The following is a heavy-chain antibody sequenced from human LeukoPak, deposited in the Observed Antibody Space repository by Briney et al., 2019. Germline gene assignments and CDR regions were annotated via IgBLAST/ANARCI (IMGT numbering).Heavy chain of an antibody. J-gene: IGHJ4*02. D-gene: IGHD6-19*01. CDR3: ARDGVHSSGWWGYFDY. Sequence: PGGSLRLSCAASGFSFSNHGMHWVRPAPGKGLEWVAFLRFDGSNKYYADSVKGRFTISRDNSKNTLYLQMNSLRAEDTAVYYCARDGVHSSGWWGYFDYWGQGTLVTVSS. V-gene: IGHV3-30*02. CDR2: LRFDGSNK. CDR1: GFSFSNHG.